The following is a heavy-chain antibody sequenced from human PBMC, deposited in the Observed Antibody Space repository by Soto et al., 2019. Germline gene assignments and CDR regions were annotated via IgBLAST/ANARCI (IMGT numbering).Heavy chain of an antibody. CDR1: GFTFRSHS. J-gene: IGHJ4*02. CDR3: ARGTGNCYVKGTCYFDY. V-gene: IGHV3-30-3*01. CDR2: ISYDGSNE. D-gene: IGHD2-15*01. Sequence: QVQLVESGGGVVQPGRSLRLSCAASGFTFRSHSMHWVRKAPGKGLEWVAGISYDGSNEYYADSVKGRFTISRDNSKNTLDLQVNSLRSEDTAVYYCARGTGNCYVKGTCYFDYWGQGTLV.